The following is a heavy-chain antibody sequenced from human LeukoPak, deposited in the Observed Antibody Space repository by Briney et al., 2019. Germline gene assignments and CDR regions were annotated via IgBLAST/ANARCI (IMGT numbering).Heavy chain of an antibody. Sequence: PGGSLRLSCAASGFALSSHWMTWVRQVPGRGPEWVANVNRDGSETYYLDSVKGRFTISRDNAQNSLWLQMSSLRAEDTAVYYCARDPMYNGGNSGAFDLWGQGTLVTVSS. D-gene: IGHD4-23*01. CDR2: VNRDGSET. CDR3: ARDPMYNGGNSGAFDL. CDR1: GFALSSHW. J-gene: IGHJ3*01. V-gene: IGHV3-7*03.